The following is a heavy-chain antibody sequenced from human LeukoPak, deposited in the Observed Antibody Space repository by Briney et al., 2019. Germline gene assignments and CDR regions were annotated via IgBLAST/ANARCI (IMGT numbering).Heavy chain of an antibody. CDR2: SKDKANRYTT. J-gene: IGHJ4*02. V-gene: IGHV3-72*01. Sequence: GGSLRLSCAASGFTFSDHHMDWVRQAPGKGLEWVGRSKDKANRYTTEYAASVKGRFTISRDDSKKSVYLQMNSLKTEDTAVYYCAKKRSGSNYPFDYWGPGTLVTVSS. CDR3: AKKRSGSNYPFDY. CDR1: GFTFSDHH. D-gene: IGHD1-26*01.